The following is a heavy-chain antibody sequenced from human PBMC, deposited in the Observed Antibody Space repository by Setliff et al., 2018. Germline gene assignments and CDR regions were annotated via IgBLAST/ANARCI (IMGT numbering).Heavy chain of an antibody. J-gene: IGHJ4*02. Sequence: GGSLRLSCAASGFTFSNSSMHWVRQAPGKGLECVSAISSDGVRIYYVDSVKGRFTISRDNSKNTLYLQMGSLRADDMAVYYCATWNGRSSDYWGQGTLVTVSS. V-gene: IGHV3-64*02. D-gene: IGHD1-26*01. CDR3: ATWNGRSSDY. CDR2: ISSDGVRI. CDR1: GFTFSNSS.